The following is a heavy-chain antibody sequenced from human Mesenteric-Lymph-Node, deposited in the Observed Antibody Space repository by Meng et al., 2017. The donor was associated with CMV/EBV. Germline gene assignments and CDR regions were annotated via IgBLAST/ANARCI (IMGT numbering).Heavy chain of an antibody. Sequence: LQRQESGPRLAKPLATLSLKGTVSGGSISSSGHYWGWIRQPPGKGLEWIGSIFYSGSAHYNPALESRVTISIDKSKNEFFPNLGSVTAADTAMYFCARDTLTYSYGPGWIDPWGQGTLVTVSS. CDR3: ARDTLTYSYGPGWIDP. CDR1: GGSISSSGHY. V-gene: IGHV4-39*02. J-gene: IGHJ5*02. D-gene: IGHD3-10*01. CDR2: IFYSGSA.